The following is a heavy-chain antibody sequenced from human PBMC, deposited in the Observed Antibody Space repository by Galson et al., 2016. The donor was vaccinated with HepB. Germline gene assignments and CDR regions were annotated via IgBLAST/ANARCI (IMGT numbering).Heavy chain of an antibody. J-gene: IGHJ4*02. CDR3: TTYDNTWAYFDS. V-gene: IGHV3-15*01. CDR1: GFTFNNAW. CDR2: IKSNTDGGTA. Sequence: SLRLSCAASGFTFNNAWMSWVRQAPGKALEWVGRIKSNTDGGTAEYAAPVKGRLTISRDDSEDTLYLQMNSLKTDDTVVYYCTTYDNTWAYFDSWGQGTLVTVSS. D-gene: IGHD3-22*01.